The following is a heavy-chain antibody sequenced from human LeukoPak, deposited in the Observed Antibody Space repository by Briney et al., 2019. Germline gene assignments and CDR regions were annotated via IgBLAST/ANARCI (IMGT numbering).Heavy chain of an antibody. D-gene: IGHD6-13*01. CDR2: ISSDSSYI. J-gene: IGHJ4*02. CDR3: ARDRYSSSWYLFDY. CDR1: GFTFSTYS. Sequence: GGSLRLSCAASGFTFSTYSMNWVRQAPGKGLEWVSFISSDSSYIYYADSVKGRFTISRDNTKNTLYLQMNSLRAEDTAVYYCARDRYSSSWYLFDYWGQGTLVTVSS. V-gene: IGHV3-21*01.